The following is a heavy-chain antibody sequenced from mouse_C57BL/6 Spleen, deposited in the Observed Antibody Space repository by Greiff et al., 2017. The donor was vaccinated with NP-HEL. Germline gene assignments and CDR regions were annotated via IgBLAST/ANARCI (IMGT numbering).Heavy chain of an antibody. CDR2: ISSGSSTI. Sequence: EVMLVESGGGLVKPGGSLKLSCAASGFTFSDYGMHWVRQAPEKGLEWVAYISSGSSTIYYADTVKGRFTIARDNAKNTLFLQMTSLRSEDTAMYYCAREGLRRYFDVWGTGTTVTVSS. CDR1: GFTFSDYG. V-gene: IGHV5-17*01. J-gene: IGHJ1*03. D-gene: IGHD2-4*01. CDR3: AREGLRRYFDV.